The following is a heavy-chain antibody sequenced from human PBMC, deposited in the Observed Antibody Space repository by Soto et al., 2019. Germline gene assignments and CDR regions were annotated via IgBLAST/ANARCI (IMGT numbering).Heavy chain of an antibody. CDR3: ARGRGWDYYYYGMDV. CDR1: GYSFTSYW. J-gene: IGHJ6*02. Sequence: GESLKISCKGSGYSFTSYWIGWVRQMPWKGLEWMGIIYPGDSDTRYSPSFQGQVTISADKSISTAYLQWSSLKASDTAMYYCARGRGWDYYYYGMDVWGQGTTVTVSS. D-gene: IGHD3-10*01. V-gene: IGHV5-51*01. CDR2: IYPGDSDT.